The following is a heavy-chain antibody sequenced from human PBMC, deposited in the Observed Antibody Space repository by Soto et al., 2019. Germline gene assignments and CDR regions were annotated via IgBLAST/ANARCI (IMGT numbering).Heavy chain of an antibody. CDR2: IQSGGTT. J-gene: IGHJ6*04. Sequence: EVQLVESGGGLVQPGGSLRLSCAASGFTVSSKYMSWVRQAPGKGLEWVSLIQSGGTTYYADSVKGRFTISRDSSKNMLHLQMDSLRAEDTAVYYCARVDILCSGGSCYGVPRDVWGKGTTVTVSS. D-gene: IGHD2-15*01. V-gene: IGHV3-66*01. CDR1: GFTVSSKY. CDR3: ARVDILCSGGSCYGVPRDV.